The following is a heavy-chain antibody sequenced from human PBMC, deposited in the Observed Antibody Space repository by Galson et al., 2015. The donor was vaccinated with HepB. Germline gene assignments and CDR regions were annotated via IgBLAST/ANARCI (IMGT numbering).Heavy chain of an antibody. CDR3: AKDPPVGQDLVGAYFQH. Sequence: SLRLSCAASGFTFSLYAMNWVRQAPGKGLEWVSTISDSGGYIKYADSVKGRFTISRDNSKNTLYLQMSSLRLEDTAIYYCAKDPPVGQDLVGAYFQHWGQGSLVTVSS. D-gene: IGHD2-15*01. CDR2: ISDSGGYI. J-gene: IGHJ1*01. CDR1: GFTFSLYA. V-gene: IGHV3-23*01.